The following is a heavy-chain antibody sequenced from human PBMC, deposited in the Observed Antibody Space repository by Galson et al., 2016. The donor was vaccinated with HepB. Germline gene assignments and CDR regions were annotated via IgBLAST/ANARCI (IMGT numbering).Heavy chain of an antibody. CDR3: AREGVGTTSPFDH. D-gene: IGHD1-26*01. V-gene: IGHV1-18*01. CDR2: VSTYNGHT. CDR1: GYTFSSYG. J-gene: IGHJ4*02. Sequence: SVKVSCKASGYTFSSYGISWMRQAPGQGLEWMAWVSTYNGHTNYAHTVQGRVTITTGPSTSTAYMMMRSLRSDDTAVYYCAREGVGTTSPFDHWGQGTLVTVSS.